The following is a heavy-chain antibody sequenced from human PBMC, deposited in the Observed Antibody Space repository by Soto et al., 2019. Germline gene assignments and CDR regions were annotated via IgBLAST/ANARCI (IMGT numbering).Heavy chain of an antibody. V-gene: IGHV3-9*01. CDR1: GFPFDDYA. CDR2: ISWNSGSI. CDR3: AKGVVIRAPFDY. Sequence: GGSLKLSRAAPGFPFDDYAKHLVPQASGKGLEWVSGISWNSGSIGYADSVKGRFTISRDNAKNSLYLQMDSLRAEDTALYYCAKGVVIRAPFDYWGQGTLVTVSS. D-gene: IGHD3-3*01. J-gene: IGHJ4*02.